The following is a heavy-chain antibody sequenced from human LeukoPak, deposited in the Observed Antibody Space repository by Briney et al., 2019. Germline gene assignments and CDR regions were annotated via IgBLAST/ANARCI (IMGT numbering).Heavy chain of an antibody. D-gene: IGHD1-26*01. CDR2: IYSDNT. Sequence: GGSLRLSCTVSGFTVSSNSMSWVRQAPGKGLEWVSFIYSDNTHYSDSVKGRFTISRDNSKNTLYLQMNSLRAEDTAVYYCARDGAVGATYYWGQGTLVTVSS. V-gene: IGHV3-53*01. CDR1: GFTVSSNS. J-gene: IGHJ4*02. CDR3: ARDGAVGATYY.